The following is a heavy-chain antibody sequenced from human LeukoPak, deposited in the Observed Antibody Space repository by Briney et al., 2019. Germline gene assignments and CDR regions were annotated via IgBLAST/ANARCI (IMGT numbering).Heavy chain of an antibody. Sequence: ASVKVSSKVSGYTLTELSMHWVRQAPGKGLEWMGGFDPEDGETIYAQKFQGRVIMTEDTSTDTAHMELSSLRSEDTAVYYCATDQKKWTTRYNYWGQGTLVTVSS. CDR1: GYTLTELS. CDR3: ATDQKKWTTRYNY. V-gene: IGHV1-24*01. D-gene: IGHD3-9*01. J-gene: IGHJ4*02. CDR2: FDPEDGET.